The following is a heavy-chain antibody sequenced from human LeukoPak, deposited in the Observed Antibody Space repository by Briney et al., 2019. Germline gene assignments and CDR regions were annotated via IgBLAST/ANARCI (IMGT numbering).Heavy chain of an antibody. V-gene: IGHV3-23*01. J-gene: IGHJ4*02. D-gene: IGHD3-22*01. CDR3: ARDRVFYYYDSSGYCFDS. CDR2: ISGSGGST. CDR1: GFTFSSYA. Sequence: GGSLRLSCAASGFTFSSYAMSWVRQAPGKGLEWVSAISGSGGSTYYADSVKGRFTISRDNAKNTLYLQMNSLRAEDTAVYYCARDRVFYYYDSSGYCFDSWGQGTLVTVSS.